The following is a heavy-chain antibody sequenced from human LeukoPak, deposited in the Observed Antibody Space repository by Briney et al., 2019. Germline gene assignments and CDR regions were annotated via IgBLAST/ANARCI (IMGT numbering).Heavy chain of an antibody. Sequence: SETLSLTCTVSGGSISSGSYYWSWIRQPAGKGLEWIGRIYTSGSTNYNPSLKSRVTISVDTSKNQFSLKLSSVTAADTAVYYCARMGRDYYFDYWGQGTLVTVSS. D-gene: IGHD3-10*01. CDR2: IYTSGST. J-gene: IGHJ4*02. CDR1: GGSISSGSYY. CDR3: ARMGRDYYFDY. V-gene: IGHV4-61*02.